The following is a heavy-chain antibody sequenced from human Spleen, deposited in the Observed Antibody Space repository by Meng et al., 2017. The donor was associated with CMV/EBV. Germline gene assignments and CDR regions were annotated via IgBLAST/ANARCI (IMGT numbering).Heavy chain of an antibody. V-gene: IGHV4-30-4*08. CDR1: GGSISSGDYY. D-gene: IGHD6-25*01. CDR2: IYYSGST. J-gene: IGHJ5*02. CDR3: ARGWTAGWFDP. Sequence: QVQLQESGPGLVKPSXXXXXTCTVSGGSISSGDYYWSWIRQPPGKGLEWIGYIYYSGSTYYNPSLKSRVTISVDTSKNQFSLKLSSVTAADTAVYYCARGWTAGWFDPWGQGTLVTVSS.